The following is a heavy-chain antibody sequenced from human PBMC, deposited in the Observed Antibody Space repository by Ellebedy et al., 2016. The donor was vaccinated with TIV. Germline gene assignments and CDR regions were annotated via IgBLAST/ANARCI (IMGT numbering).Heavy chain of an antibody. V-gene: IGHV1-18*04. CDR1: GYTFMSYG. D-gene: IGHD6-6*01. CDR2: ISTFSGDT. CDR3: ARAGAPGLVPARRRPYYFDY. Sequence: AASVKVSCKASGYTFMSYGITWVRQAPGQGLEWMGWISTFSGDTFVPQNFQGRVTLTTDKSTATAYMELKSLTSGDTAVYYCARAGAPGLVPARRRPYYFDYWGQGTLVTVSS. J-gene: IGHJ4*02.